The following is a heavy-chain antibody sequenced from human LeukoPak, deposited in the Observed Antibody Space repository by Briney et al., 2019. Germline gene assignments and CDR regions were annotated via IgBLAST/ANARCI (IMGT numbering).Heavy chain of an antibody. CDR1: GXTFTGYY. V-gene: IGHV1-2*04. CDR3: ARAPNDCSSTSCYRGYYFDY. Sequence: XKASGXTFTGYYMXGVRQAPGQGGEWMGWIXPNRGGTNYAQKFQGWVTMTRDTSISTAYMELSRLRSDDTAVYYCARAPNDCSSTSCYRGYYFDYWGQGTLVTVSS. D-gene: IGHD2-2*01. CDR2: IXPNRGGT. J-gene: IGHJ4*02.